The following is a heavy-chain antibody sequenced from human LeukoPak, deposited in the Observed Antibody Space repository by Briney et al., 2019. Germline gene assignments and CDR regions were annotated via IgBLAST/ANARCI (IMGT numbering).Heavy chain of an antibody. CDR3: ARLAARRYDFDY. D-gene: IGHD6-6*01. V-gene: IGHV4-31*03. CDR1: GGSISSGGYY. J-gene: IGHJ4*02. Sequence: PSQTLSLTCTVSGGSISSGGYYWSWIRQHPGKGLEWIGYIYYSGSTYYNPSLKSRVTISVDTSKNQFPLKLSSVTAADTAVYYCARLAARRYDFDYWGQGTLVTVSS. CDR2: IYYSGST.